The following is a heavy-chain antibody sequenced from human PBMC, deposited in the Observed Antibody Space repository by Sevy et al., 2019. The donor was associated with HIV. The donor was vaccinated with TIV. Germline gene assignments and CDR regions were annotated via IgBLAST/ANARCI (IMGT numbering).Heavy chain of an antibody. CDR3: TRVGGLTDYGMDV. CDR1: GGSVSSDTYY. J-gene: IGHJ6*02. CDR2: IYYNVRI. V-gene: IGHV4-61*01. Sequence: SETLSRTCTVSGGSVSSDTYYWTWIRQPPGKGLEFIGYIYYNVRINYNPSLKSRVTISVDTSKNQFSLKVTSVTAADTAVYYCTRVGGLTDYGMDVWGQGTTVTVSS. D-gene: IGHD1-26*01.